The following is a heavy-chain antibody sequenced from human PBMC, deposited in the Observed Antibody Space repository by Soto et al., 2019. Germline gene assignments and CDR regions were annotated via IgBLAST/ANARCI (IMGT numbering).Heavy chain of an antibody. CDR1: VGAITNDGYY. J-gene: IGHJ4*02. CDR2: IHYSGVT. Sequence: QVQLQESGPGLVKPSQTLPLTCNVSVGAITNDGYYWSWIRQHPGKALEWIGNIHYSGVTYYNPTLKSRAAISVDISKHQFSLKLNSVTAADTAVYYCARLDLCYDYWGQGILVTVSS. V-gene: IGHV4-31*03. CDR3: ARLDLCYDY. D-gene: IGHD2-15*01.